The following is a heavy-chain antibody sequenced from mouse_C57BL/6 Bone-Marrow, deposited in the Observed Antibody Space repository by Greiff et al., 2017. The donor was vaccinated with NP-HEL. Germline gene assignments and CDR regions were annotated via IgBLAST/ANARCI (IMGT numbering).Heavy chain of an antibody. D-gene: IGHD2-12*01. Sequence: EVQLQQSGPELVKPGASVKISCKASGYSFTGYYMNWVKQSPEQSLEWIGEINPRTGGTTYNQKFKAKATLTVDKSSSTAYMQLKSLTSEDSAVYYCAGSNDGGFAYWGQGTLVTVSA. CDR3: AGSNDGGFAY. J-gene: IGHJ3*01. CDR1: GYSFTGYY. V-gene: IGHV1-42*01. CDR2: INPRTGGT.